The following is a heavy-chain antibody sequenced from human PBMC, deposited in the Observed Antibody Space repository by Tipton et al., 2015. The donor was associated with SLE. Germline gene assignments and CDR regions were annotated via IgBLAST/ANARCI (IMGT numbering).Heavy chain of an antibody. CDR3: ARQYSNRYESHGMDV. Sequence: QSGPEVKKPGASVKVSCRASGYIFSGYYMHWVRQAPGLGLEWMGRVSPNSGVTKYPQKFQGRVTMTWDTSMNTAYMELSRLRSDDTAVYYCARQYSNRYESHGMDVWGQGTTVTVSS. V-gene: IGHV1-2*06. CDR1: GYIFSGYY. CDR2: VSPNSGVT. D-gene: IGHD4-11*01. J-gene: IGHJ6*02.